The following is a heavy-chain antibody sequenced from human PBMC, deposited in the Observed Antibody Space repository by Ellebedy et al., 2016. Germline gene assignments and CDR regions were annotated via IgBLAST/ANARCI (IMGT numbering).Heavy chain of an antibody. CDR3: ARSTGSTWYGEN. J-gene: IGHJ4*02. D-gene: IGHD6-13*01. CDR2: IWWDGSNT. Sequence: GGSLRLXXAASGFTFSNYNMHWVRQAPGKGLEWVAIIWWDGSNTYYGDSVKGRFTISRDDPKNTLSLEMNNLRAEDTAVYYCARSTGSTWYGENWGQGTLVTVSS. V-gene: IGHV3-33*01. CDR1: GFTFSNYN.